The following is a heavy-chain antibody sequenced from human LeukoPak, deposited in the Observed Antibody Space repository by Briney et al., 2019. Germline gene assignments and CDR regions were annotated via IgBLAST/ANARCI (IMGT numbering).Heavy chain of an antibody. CDR1: GGSISSYY. CDR3: ARDTASVAGYYYYMDV. J-gene: IGHJ6*03. D-gene: IGHD6-19*01. Sequence: PSETLSLTCTVSGGSISSYYWSWIRQPAGKGLEWIGRIYTSGSTNYNPSLKSRVTMSVDTSKNQFSLKLSSVTAADTAVYYCARDTASVAGYYYYMDVWGKGTTVTVPS. V-gene: IGHV4-4*07. CDR2: IYTSGST.